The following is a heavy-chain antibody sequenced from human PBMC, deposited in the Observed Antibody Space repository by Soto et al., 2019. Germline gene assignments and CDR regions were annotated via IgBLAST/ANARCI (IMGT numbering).Heavy chain of an antibody. CDR3: ARSVLYDSSGYYYFGTPEDYYYGMDV. J-gene: IGHJ6*02. D-gene: IGHD3-22*01. CDR2: IYYSGST. V-gene: IGHV4-39*01. CDR1: GGSISSSSYY. Sequence: ASETLSPTCTVSGGSISSSSYYWGWIRQPPGKGLEWIGSIYYSGSTYYNPSLKSRVTISVATSKNQFSLKLSSVTAADTAVYYCARSVLYDSSGYYYFGTPEDYYYGMDVWGQGTTVTVSS.